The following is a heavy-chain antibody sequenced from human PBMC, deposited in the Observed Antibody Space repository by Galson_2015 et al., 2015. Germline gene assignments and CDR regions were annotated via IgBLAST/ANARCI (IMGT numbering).Heavy chain of an antibody. D-gene: IGHD3-22*01. Sequence: ETLSLTCTVSGGSISSSSYYWGWIRQPPGKGLEWIGSIYYSGSTYYNPSLKSRVTISIDTSKNQFSLKLSSVTAADTAVYYCARVITPSTGGYYYMDVWGKGTTVTVSS. J-gene: IGHJ6*03. CDR2: IYYSGST. CDR3: ARVITPSTGGYYYMDV. V-gene: IGHV4-39*01. CDR1: GGSISSSSYY.